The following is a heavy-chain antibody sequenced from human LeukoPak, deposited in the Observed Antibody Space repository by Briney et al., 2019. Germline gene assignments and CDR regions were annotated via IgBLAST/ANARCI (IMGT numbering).Heavy chain of an antibody. D-gene: IGHD6-13*01. CDR3: AKEIAPIGLPAVDY. CDR1: GGSISSGN. CDR2: ISNNGAA. Sequence: ETLSLTCAVSGGSISSGNWWSWVRQAPGKGLEWVSGISNNGAAFYPDSVKGRFTISRDNSKNTLYLQMNSLGVADAAIYYCAKEIAPIGLPAVDYWGQGTLVTVSS. J-gene: IGHJ4*02. V-gene: IGHV3-23*01.